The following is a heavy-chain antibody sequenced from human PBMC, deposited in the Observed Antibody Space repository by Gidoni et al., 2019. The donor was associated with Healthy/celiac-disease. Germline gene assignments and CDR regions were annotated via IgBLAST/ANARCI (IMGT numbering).Heavy chain of an antibody. V-gene: IGHV3-74*01. CDR1: GFTFSSYW. D-gene: IGHD6-13*01. Sequence: EVQLVESGGGLVQPGGSLRLACAASGFTFSSYWMHWVRQAPGKGPVWVSRIHSDGSSTSYADSVKGRFTISRDNAKNTLYLQMNSLRAEDTAVYYCARDFYSSSWYTTEPGDYWGQGTLVTVSS. CDR2: IHSDGSST. CDR3: ARDFYSSSWYTTEPGDY. J-gene: IGHJ4*02.